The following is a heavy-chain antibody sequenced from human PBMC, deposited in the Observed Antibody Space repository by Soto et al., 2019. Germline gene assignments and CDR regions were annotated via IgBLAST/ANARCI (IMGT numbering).Heavy chain of an antibody. J-gene: IGHJ6*02. V-gene: IGHV6-1*01. CDR3: ARDVDDFWSGLYYCGMDV. Sequence: SQTLSLTCAISGDSVSSNSAAWNWIRQSPSRGLEWLGRTYYRSKWYNDYAVSVKSRITINPDTSKNQFSLQLNSVTPEDTAVYYCARDVDDFWSGLYYCGMDVWGQGTTVTVSS. D-gene: IGHD3-3*01. CDR1: GDSVSSNSAA. CDR2: TYYRSKWYN.